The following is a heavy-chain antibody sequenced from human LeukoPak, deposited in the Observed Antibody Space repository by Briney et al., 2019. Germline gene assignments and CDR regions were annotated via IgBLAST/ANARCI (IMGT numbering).Heavy chain of an antibody. Sequence: GGSLRLSCAASGFTFTTYWMHWVRQVPGKGLVWVARIKGDGSSTRHADSMKGRFTISRDNSKNTLYLQMNSLRAEDTAVYYCAKEEYISSWYPSDYWGQGTLVTVSS. J-gene: IGHJ4*02. CDR2: IKGDGSST. V-gene: IGHV3-74*01. CDR3: AKEEYISSWYPSDY. D-gene: IGHD6-13*01. CDR1: GFTFTTYW.